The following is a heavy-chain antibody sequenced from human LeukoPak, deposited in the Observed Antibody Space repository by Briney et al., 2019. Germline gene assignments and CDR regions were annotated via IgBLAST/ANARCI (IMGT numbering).Heavy chain of an antibody. J-gene: IGHJ4*02. D-gene: IGHD3-3*01. V-gene: IGHV4-39*01. CDR3: VKGYYHVSSGHPKNFDY. Sequence: PSETLSLTCTVSGGSISSSRYYWGWVRQPPGKALEWLGSIFNIRTTYYTPSLQSRVTISVNTSKNRFSLRLSPVTTADTALYYFVKGYYHVSSGHPKNFDYWDRGTLVTVSS. CDR2: IFNIRTT. CDR1: GGSISSSRYY.